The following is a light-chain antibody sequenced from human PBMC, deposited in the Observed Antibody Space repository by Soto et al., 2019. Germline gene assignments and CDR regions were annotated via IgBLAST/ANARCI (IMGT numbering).Light chain of an antibody. J-gene: IGKJ4*01. CDR1: QSVLYSSNNKNY. Sequence: DIVMTQSPDSLAVSLGERATINCKSSQSVLYSSNNKNYLVWYQQKPGQPPKLLIYWASTRESGVPDRFSGSGSWTDFTLTISRLQAEEGAVYYCQQYSSTPLTFGGGTKVEIK. CDR3: QQYSSTPLT. CDR2: WAS. V-gene: IGKV4-1*01.